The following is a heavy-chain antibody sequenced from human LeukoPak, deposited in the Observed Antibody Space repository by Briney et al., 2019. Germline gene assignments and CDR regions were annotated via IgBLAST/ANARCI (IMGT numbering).Heavy chain of an antibody. J-gene: IGHJ6*02. CDR1: GYTFTSYD. CDR2: MNPNSGNT. V-gene: IGHV1-8*01. Sequence: GASVKVSCKASGYTFTSYDINWVRQATGQGLEWMGWMNPNSGNTGYAQKFQGRVTMTRNTSISTAYMELSSLRSGDTAVYYCASFRHYDFWSGYYAGDYYYGMDVWGQGTTVTVSS. D-gene: IGHD3-3*01. CDR3: ASFRHYDFWSGYYAGDYYYGMDV.